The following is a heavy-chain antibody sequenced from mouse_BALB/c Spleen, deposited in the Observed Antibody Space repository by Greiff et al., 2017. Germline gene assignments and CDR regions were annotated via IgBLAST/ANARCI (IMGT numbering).Heavy chain of an antibody. CDR1: GFSLTDYG. V-gene: IGHV2-6-5*01. CDR3: AKHFYYDYGGFAY. J-gene: IGHJ3*01. D-gene: IGHD2-4*01. Sequence: VKVVESGPGLVAPSQSLSITCTVSGFSLTDYGVSWIRQPPGKGLEWLGVIWGGGSTYYNSALKSRLSISKDNSKSQVFLKMNSLQTDDTAMYYCAKHFYYDYGGFAYWGQGTLVTVSA. CDR2: IWGGGST.